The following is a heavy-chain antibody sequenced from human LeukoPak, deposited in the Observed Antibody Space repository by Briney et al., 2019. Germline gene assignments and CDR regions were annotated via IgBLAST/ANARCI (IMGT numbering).Heavy chain of an antibody. CDR3: ARGSSSSVPSADY. Sequence: GGSLRLSCAASGFTFSSYWMSWVRQAPGKGLEWVANIKQDGSEKYYVDSVKGRFTISRDNAKNSLYLQMNSLRAEDTAVYYCARGSSSSVPSADYWGQGTLVTVSS. J-gene: IGHJ4*02. V-gene: IGHV3-7*01. CDR1: GFTFSSYW. CDR2: IKQDGSEK. D-gene: IGHD6-13*01.